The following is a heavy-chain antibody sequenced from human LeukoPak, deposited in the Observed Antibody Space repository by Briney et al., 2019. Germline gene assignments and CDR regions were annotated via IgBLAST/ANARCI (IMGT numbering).Heavy chain of an antibody. D-gene: IGHD2-2*01. J-gene: IGHJ6*03. V-gene: IGHV4-30-4*08. Sequence: SQTLSLTCTVSGGSISSGDYYWSWIRQPPGKGLEWIGYIYYSGSTYYNPSLKSRVTISVDTSKNQFSLKLSSVTAADTAVYYCARVRIIVVVPAARYYMDVWGKGPRSPSP. CDR2: IYYSGST. CDR1: GGSISSGDYY. CDR3: ARVRIIVVVPAARYYMDV.